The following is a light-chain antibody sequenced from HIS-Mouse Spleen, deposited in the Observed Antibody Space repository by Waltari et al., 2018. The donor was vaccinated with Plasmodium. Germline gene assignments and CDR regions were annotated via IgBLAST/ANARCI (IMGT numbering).Light chain of an antibody. V-gene: IGKV3-11*01. Sequence: EIVLTQSPATLSLSPGERATLPCRASQSVRSYLAWYQQKPGQAPRPLIYDASNRATGIPARFSGSGSGTDFTLTISSLGPEDFAVYYCQQRSNWPRVLTFGGGTKVEIK. CDR2: DAS. CDR1: QSVRSY. J-gene: IGKJ4*01. CDR3: QQRSNWPRVLT.